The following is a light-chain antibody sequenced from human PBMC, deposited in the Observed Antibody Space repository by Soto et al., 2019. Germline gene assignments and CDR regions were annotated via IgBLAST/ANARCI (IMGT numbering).Light chain of an antibody. J-gene: IGLJ2*01. V-gene: IGLV2-8*01. CDR3: SSYAGSNNLI. CDR1: SSDVGGYDY. CDR2: EVN. Sequence: QSALTQPPSGSGSPGQSVTISCTGTSSDVGGYDYVSWYQQHPGKAPKLIIYEVNERPSGVPDRFSGSKSGNTASLTVTGLQTEDEADYYCSSYAGSNNLIFGGGTKLTVL.